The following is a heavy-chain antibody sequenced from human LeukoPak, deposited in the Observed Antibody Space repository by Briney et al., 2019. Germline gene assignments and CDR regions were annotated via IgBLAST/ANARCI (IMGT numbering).Heavy chain of an antibody. V-gene: IGHV3-7*01. CDR3: ARDGGLHTIFDY. CDR1: GFSFRNYW. J-gene: IGHJ4*02. D-gene: IGHD2-15*01. CDR2: TKPDGSAE. Sequence: PGGSLRLSCAASGFSFRNYWMGWVRQAPGKGLEWVANTKPDGSAEYYADSVRGRFSTSRDNANNLLYLQMNSLRAEDTAVYYCARDGGLHTIFDYWGQGTLVTVSS.